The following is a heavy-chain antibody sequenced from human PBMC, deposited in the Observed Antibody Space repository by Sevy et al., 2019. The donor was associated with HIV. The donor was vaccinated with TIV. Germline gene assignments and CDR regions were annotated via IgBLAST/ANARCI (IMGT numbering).Heavy chain of an antibody. CDR3: TTGDCSSTSCWGGDYYYYYMDV. CDR2: IKSKTDGGTT. CDR1: GFTFSNAW. D-gene: IGHD2-2*01. V-gene: IGHV3-15*01. Sequence: GGSLRLSCAASGFTFSNAWMSWVRQAPGKGLEWVGRIKSKTDGGTTDYAAPVKGRFTISRDDSKNTLYLQMNSLKTEDTAVYYCTTGDCSSTSCWGGDYYYYYMDVWGKGTTVTVSS. J-gene: IGHJ6*03.